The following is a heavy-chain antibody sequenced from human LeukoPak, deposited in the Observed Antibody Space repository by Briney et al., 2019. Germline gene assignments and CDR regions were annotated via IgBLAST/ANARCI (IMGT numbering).Heavy chain of an antibody. CDR3: AKRGVVIRVIVVGFHKEAYYFES. Sequence: PGGSLRLCCAVSGITLSNYGMSWVRQAPGKGLEWVAGISDSGGSTKYADSVKGRFTIARDNRKNTLYLQMNSLRAEDTAVYFCAKRGVVIRVIVVGFHKEAYYFESWGQGALVTVSS. CDR2: ISDSGGST. CDR1: GITLSNYG. D-gene: IGHD2-21*01. J-gene: IGHJ4*02. V-gene: IGHV3-23*01.